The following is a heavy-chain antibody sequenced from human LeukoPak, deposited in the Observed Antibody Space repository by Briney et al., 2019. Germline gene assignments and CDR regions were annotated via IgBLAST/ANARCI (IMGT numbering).Heavy chain of an antibody. J-gene: IGHJ4*02. CDR3: ARGWRYYDF. V-gene: IGHV1-69*06. Sequence: GASVKVSCKASGGTFSSYTIRWVRQAPGQGLEWMGGIIPIFGTANYAQKFQGRVTITADKSTSTAYMELSSLRSEDTAVYYCARGWRYYDFWGQGTLVTVSS. D-gene: IGHD3-3*01. CDR1: GGTFSSYT. CDR2: IIPIFGTA.